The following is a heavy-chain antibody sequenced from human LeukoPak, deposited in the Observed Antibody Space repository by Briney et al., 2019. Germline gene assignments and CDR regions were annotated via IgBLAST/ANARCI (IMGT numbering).Heavy chain of an antibody. J-gene: IGHJ6*03. CDR3: AKDSSYSYGYSAYYMDV. CDR2: IRYDGSNK. CDR1: GFTFSSYG. V-gene: IGHV3-30*02. D-gene: IGHD5-18*01. Sequence: PGGSLRLSCAASGFTFSSYGMHWVRQAPGKGLEWVAFIRYDGSNKYYADSVKGRFTISRDNSKNTLYLQMNSLRAEDTAVYYCAKDSSYSYGYSAYYMDVWGKGTTVTVSS.